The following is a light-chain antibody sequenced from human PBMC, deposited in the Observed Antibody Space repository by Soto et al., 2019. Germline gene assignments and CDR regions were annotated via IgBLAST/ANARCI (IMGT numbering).Light chain of an antibody. CDR2: GAS. CDR1: QSVDTN. CDR3: QHYNSYSEA. V-gene: IGKV3-15*01. Sequence: EVVMTQSPATLSVSPGDRATLSCRASQSVDTNVAWYQQKPGQAPRLLVHGASTRATGVPARFTGIGSGTDFTLTISGLQSDDFATYYCQHYNSYSEAFGQGTKVELK. J-gene: IGKJ1*01.